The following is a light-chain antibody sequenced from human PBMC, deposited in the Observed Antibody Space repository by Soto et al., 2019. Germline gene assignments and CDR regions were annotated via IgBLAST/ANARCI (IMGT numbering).Light chain of an antibody. CDR2: AAS. V-gene: IGKV1-39*01. CDR3: QQSYSTPPT. Sequence: DIHMTQSPSSLSASVGDRVTITCRASQSISSYINWYQQKPGKAPKLLIYAASSLQSGVPSRFSGSGSGTDFTLTISSLQPEDFATYYCQQSYSTPPTFGGGTKVDIK. J-gene: IGKJ4*01. CDR1: QSISSY.